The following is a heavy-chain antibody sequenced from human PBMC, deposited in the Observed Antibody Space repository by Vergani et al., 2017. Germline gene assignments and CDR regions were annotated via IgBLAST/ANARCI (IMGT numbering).Heavy chain of an antibody. J-gene: IGHJ4*02. CDR3: ASTDYDFWSGYIPPDY. CDR2: ISSSSSYI. D-gene: IGHD3-3*01. CDR1: GFTFSSYS. V-gene: IGHV3-21*01. Sequence: EVQLVESGGGLVKPGGSLRLSCAASGFTFSSYSMNWVRQAPGKGLEWVSSISSSSSYIYYADSVKGRFTISRDNAKNSLYLQMNSLRAEDTAVYYCASTDYDFWSGYIPPDYWGQGTLVTVSS.